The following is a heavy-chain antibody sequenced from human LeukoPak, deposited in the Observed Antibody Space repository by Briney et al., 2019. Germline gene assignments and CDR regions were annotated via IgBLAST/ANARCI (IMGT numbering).Heavy chain of an antibody. CDR3: ARDQGDDIVATIGLDY. J-gene: IGHJ4*02. CDR2: ISYDGSNK. Sequence: GRSLRLSCAASGFTFSSYAMHWVRQAPGKGLEWVAVISYDGSNKYYADSVKGRFTISRDNSKNTLYLQMNSLRAEDTAVYYCARDQGDDIVATIGLDYWGQGTLVTVSS. V-gene: IGHV3-30-3*01. D-gene: IGHD5-12*01. CDR1: GFTFSSYA.